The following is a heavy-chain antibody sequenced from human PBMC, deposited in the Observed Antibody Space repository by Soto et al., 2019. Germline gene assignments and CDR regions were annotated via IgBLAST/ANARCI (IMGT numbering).Heavy chain of an antibody. Sequence: SETLSLTCTVSGGSISSGFYYWSWIRQHPGKGLEWIGYIYYSGSTYYNPSLKSRVTISVDTSKNQFSLKLSSVTAADTAVYYCAREISYGAGVDYWGQGTLVTVSS. CDR1: GGSISSGFYY. CDR2: IYYSGST. V-gene: IGHV4-31*03. D-gene: IGHD3-10*01. CDR3: AREISYGAGVDY. J-gene: IGHJ4*02.